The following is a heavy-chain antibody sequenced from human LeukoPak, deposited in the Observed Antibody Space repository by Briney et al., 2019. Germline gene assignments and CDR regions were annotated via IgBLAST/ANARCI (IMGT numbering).Heavy chain of an antibody. J-gene: IGHJ3*02. CDR3: ARSAIDAFDI. Sequence: SETLSLTCTVSGGSLTRYHWGWIRQPPGKGLEWIGYINYSGSTNYSPSLESRVTISLDTSKNQFSLQLSSVTAADTAVYYCARSAIDAFDIWGQGTMVTVSS. CDR1: GGSLTRYH. D-gene: IGHD6-25*01. V-gene: IGHV4-59*08. CDR2: INYSGST.